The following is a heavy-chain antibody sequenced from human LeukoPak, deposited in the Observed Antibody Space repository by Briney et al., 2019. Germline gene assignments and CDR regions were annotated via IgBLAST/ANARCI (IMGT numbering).Heavy chain of an antibody. Sequence: GASVKVSCKASGGTFSSYAISWVRQAPGQGLEWMGGIIPIFGTANYAQKFQGRVTITADKSTSTAYMELSSLRSEDTAVYYCARGAYHGDYYYYYYMDVWGKGTTVTVSS. V-gene: IGHV1-69*06. CDR1: GGTFSSYA. CDR2: IIPIFGTA. D-gene: IGHD4-17*01. CDR3: ARGAYHGDYYYYYYMDV. J-gene: IGHJ6*03.